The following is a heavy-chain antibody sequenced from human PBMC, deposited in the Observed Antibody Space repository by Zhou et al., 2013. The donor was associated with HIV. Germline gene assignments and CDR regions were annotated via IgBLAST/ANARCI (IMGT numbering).Heavy chain of an antibody. D-gene: IGHD6-19*01. J-gene: IGHJ6*03. CDR3: ARALSTRWIGGGFFYMDV. Sequence: QVQLVQSGAEVKKPGSSVKVSCKASGGTFTGYVITWVRQAPGQGLEWMGGIIPIFGTANFAQKFEGRVTITADESTSTVYMEMTSLRSEDTAVYYCARALSTRWIGGGFFYMDVWGKGTTVTVS. CDR2: IIPIFGTA. CDR1: GGTFTGYV. V-gene: IGHV1-69*12.